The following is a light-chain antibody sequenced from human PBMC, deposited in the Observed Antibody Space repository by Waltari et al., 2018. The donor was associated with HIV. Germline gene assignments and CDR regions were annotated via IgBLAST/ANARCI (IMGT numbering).Light chain of an antibody. J-gene: IGLJ2*01. CDR1: SSNIGRNT. V-gene: IGLV1-44*01. CDR2: TVN. Sequence: QSVLTQPPSASGTPGQRVAISCSGSSSNIGRNTVNWYQQRPGTAPKLLIHTVNQRLSGVPDRFSGSQSGTSASLAISGLQSEDESDYYCAAWDDSLNAVVFGGGTKLTVL. CDR3: AAWDDSLNAVV.